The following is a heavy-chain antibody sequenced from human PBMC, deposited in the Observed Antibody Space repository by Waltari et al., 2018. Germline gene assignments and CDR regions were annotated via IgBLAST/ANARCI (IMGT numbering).Heavy chain of an antibody. Sequence: EVQLVQSGAEVKKPGATVKISCKASGYTFIDSFMHRVQQAPGKGLEWVGSIDPEDGETVYAEKFQGRVTITADTSTDTSYLELSSLRSDDTAVYYCAPLPGGSGQTFDYWGQGTLLTVSS. CDR3: APLPGGSGQTFDY. D-gene: IGHD3-10*01. CDR2: IDPEDGET. J-gene: IGHJ4*02. V-gene: IGHV1-69-2*01. CDR1: GYTFIDSF.